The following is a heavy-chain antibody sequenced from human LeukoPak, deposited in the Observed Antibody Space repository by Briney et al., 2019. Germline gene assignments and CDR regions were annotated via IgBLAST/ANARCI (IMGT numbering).Heavy chain of an antibody. CDR3: ARASGWFDP. CDR1: GGSISSYY. CDR2: IYYSGST. Sequence: PPETLSLTCTVSGGSISSYYWSWIRQPPGKGLEWIGYIYYSGSTNYNPSLKSRVTISVDTSKNQFSLKLSSVTAADTAVYYCARASGWFDPWGPGTLDSVSS. J-gene: IGHJ5*02. V-gene: IGHV4-59*01.